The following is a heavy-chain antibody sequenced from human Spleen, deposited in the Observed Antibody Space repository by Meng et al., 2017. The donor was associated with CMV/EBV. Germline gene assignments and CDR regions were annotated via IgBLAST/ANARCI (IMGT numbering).Heavy chain of an antibody. CDR1: RFSFSEYY. V-gene: IGHV3-11*01. Sequence: GESLKISCAASRFSFSEYYMSWIRQAPGKGLEWVSDISSNSGSTIYYADSVKGRFTISRDNAKNSLYLQMNSLRAGDTAVYYCARAYSPYGGNSRDFDYWGQGTLVTVSS. CDR2: ISSNSGSTI. CDR3: ARAYSPYGGNSRDFDY. D-gene: IGHD4-23*01. J-gene: IGHJ4*02.